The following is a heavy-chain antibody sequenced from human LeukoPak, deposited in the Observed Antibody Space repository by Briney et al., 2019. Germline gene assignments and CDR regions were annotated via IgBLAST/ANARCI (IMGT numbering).Heavy chain of an antibody. CDR3: VRDLRGDYRPY. Sequence: GGSLRLSCAASGFTFSSYWMNWVRQAPGKGLEWVSSISSSSSYIYYADSVKGRFTISRDNAKNSLYLQMNSLRAEDTAVYYCVRDLRGDYRPYWGQGTLVTVSS. D-gene: IGHD4-17*01. CDR2: ISSSSSYI. J-gene: IGHJ4*02. V-gene: IGHV3-21*01. CDR1: GFTFSSYW.